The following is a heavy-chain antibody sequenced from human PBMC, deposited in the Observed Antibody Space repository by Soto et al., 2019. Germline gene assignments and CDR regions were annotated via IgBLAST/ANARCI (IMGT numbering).Heavy chain of an antibody. D-gene: IGHD2-21*01. CDR2: IYHGGST. Sequence: PSETLSLTCTVSGDSISSTRWWSWVRQSPGKGLEWIGDIYHGGSTNYNPSLKSRVTISVDTSKNQFSLKLTSVNTADTAIYYCTRGGDPYKTGHWGQGTLVTVSS. CDR1: GDSISSTRW. J-gene: IGHJ4*02. V-gene: IGHV4-4*02. CDR3: TRGGDPYKTGH.